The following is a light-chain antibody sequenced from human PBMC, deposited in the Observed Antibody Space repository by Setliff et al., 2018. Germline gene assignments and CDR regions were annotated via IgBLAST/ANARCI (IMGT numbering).Light chain of an antibody. CDR1: SSDVGGYNS. Sequence: QSALTQPASVSGSPGQSITISCTGTSSDVGGYNSVSWYQQHPGKAPKLMIYDVSNRPSGVSNRFSGSKSGNTASLTISGLQAEDEADYYCQSYDSSLSALYVFGTGTKVTVL. J-gene: IGLJ1*01. CDR3: QSYDSSLSALYV. V-gene: IGLV2-14*03. CDR2: DVS.